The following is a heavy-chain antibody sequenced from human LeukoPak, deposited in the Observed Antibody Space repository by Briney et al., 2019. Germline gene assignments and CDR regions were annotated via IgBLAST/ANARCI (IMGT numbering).Heavy chain of an antibody. CDR1: GFTFSNYI. CDR3: AKDFRHLYCGGDCYSYYFDY. CDR2: SSTSSTYM. J-gene: IGHJ4*02. Sequence: GGSLRLSCAASGFTFSNYILNWVRQAPGEGLEWVSSSSTSSTYMYYADSVKGRFTISRDNAKSSLYLQMNSLRAEDTAVYYCAKDFRHLYCGGDCYSYYFDYWGQGTLVAVSS. D-gene: IGHD2-21*02. V-gene: IGHV3-21*01.